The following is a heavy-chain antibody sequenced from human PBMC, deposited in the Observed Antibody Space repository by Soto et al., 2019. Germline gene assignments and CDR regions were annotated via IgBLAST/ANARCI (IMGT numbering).Heavy chain of an antibody. D-gene: IGHD3-9*01. Sequence: QVQLQESGPGLVNPSETLSLTCTVSGGSVTSSTSSWAWVRQPPGKGLHWIGTIFYGHGTYYNPSLESRVTISLDTSKIQFFLELTSVTAADTAVYYCARQPTGYPNWFDAWGRGILVIVSS. J-gene: IGHJ5*02. CDR2: IFYGHGT. CDR3: ARQPTGYPNWFDA. CDR1: GGSVTSSTSS. V-gene: IGHV4-39*01.